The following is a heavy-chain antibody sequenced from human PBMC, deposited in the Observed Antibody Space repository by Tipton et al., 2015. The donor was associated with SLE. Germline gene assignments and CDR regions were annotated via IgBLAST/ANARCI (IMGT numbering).Heavy chain of an antibody. CDR3: ARGGIYCSSTSCYRDAFDI. J-gene: IGHJ3*02. V-gene: IGHV4-34*01. CDR1: GGSLSGNY. CDR2: LNHSGGT. Sequence: TLSLTCAVYGGSLSGNYWSWIRQPPGKGLEWVGELNHSGGTNSNPSLKSRVTISVDTSKNQFSLKLSSVTAADTAVYYCARGGIYCSSTSCYRDAFDIWGQGTMVTVSS. D-gene: IGHD2-2*02.